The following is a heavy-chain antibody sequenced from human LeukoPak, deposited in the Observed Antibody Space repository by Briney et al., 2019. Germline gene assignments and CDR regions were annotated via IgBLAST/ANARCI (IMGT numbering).Heavy chain of an antibody. J-gene: IGHJ4*02. D-gene: IGHD6-13*01. V-gene: IGHV4-59*08. CDR1: GGSISNYY. CDR3: ARHLVGSSLDY. CDR2: THNSGNT. Sequence: PSETLSLTCTVSGGSISNYYWSWIRQPPAKGLEWIGYTHNSGNTKYNPSLKSRVTISLDTSKNQVSLKLSSVTAAETAVYYCARHLVGSSLDYWGQGPLVTVSS.